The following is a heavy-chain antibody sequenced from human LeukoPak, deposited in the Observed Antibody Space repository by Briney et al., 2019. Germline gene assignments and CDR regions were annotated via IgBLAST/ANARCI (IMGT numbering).Heavy chain of an antibody. V-gene: IGHV3-30*04. Sequence: GRSLRLSCAASGFTFSSYAMHWVRQAPGKGLEWVAVISYDGSNKYYADSVKGRFTISRDNSKNTLYLQMNSLRAEDTAVYYCAHGAVRGPMGDYWGQGTLVTVSS. CDR2: ISYDGSNK. CDR3: AHGAVRGPMGDY. D-gene: IGHD3-10*01. CDR1: GFTFSSYA. J-gene: IGHJ4*02.